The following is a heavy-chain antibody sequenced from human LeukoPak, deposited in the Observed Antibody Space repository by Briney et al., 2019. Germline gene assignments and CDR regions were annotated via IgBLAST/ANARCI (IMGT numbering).Heavy chain of an antibody. V-gene: IGHV1-2*04. CDR1: GYTFTGFY. D-gene: IGHD2-2*01. CDR2: IYSESGDT. CDR3: ARVVEPIVVVPAAMRGVGNWFDP. J-gene: IGHJ5*02. Sequence: ASVKVSCKASGYTFTGFYIHWVRQAPGQGLEWMGWIYSESGDTNYAQKFQGCVTMTRDTSTRTAYMELSRVTSDDTAVYYCARVVEPIVVVPAAMRGVGNWFDPWGQGTLVTVSS.